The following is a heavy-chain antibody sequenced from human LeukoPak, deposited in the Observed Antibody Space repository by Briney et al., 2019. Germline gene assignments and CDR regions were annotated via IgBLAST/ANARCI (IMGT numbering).Heavy chain of an antibody. V-gene: IGHV3-23*01. J-gene: IGHJ4*02. CDR3: AKQADDFWSGYYTYFDY. CDR2: ISGSGGST. Sequence: GGSLRLSCAASGFTFSSYVMSWVRQAPGKGLEWVSAISGSGGSTYYADSVKGRFTISRDNSKNTLYLQMNSLRAEDTAVYYCAKQADDFWSGYYTYFDYWGQGTLVTVSS. CDR1: GFTFSSYV. D-gene: IGHD3-3*01.